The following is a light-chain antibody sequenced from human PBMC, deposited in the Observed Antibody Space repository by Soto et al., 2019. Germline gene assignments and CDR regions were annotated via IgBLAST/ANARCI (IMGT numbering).Light chain of an antibody. Sequence: AIRMTQSPSSFSASTGDRVTITCRASQGITSYLAWYQQKPGKAPELLMFAASTLQSGVPSRFSGSGSGTDFNLTITCLQSEDFATYYCQQYYSYPMTFGQGTKVEIK. V-gene: IGKV1-8*01. J-gene: IGKJ1*01. CDR1: QGITSY. CDR3: QQYYSYPMT. CDR2: AAS.